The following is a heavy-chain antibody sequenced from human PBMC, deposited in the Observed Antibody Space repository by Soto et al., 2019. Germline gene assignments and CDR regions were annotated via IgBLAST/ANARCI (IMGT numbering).Heavy chain of an antibody. CDR1: GFTFGDYA. V-gene: IGHV3-49*03. J-gene: IGHJ6*03. CDR3: TRPNEYRNIVVVPAAMGPGRSKKYYYYYYYMDV. CDR2: IRSKAYGGTT. D-gene: IGHD2-2*01. Sequence: PGGSLRLSCTASGFTFGDYAMSWFRQAPGKGLEWVGFIRSKAYGGTTEYAASVKGRFTISRDDSKSIAYLQMNSLKTEDTAVYYCTRPNEYRNIVVVPAAMGPGRSKKYYYYYYYMDVWGKGTTVTVSS.